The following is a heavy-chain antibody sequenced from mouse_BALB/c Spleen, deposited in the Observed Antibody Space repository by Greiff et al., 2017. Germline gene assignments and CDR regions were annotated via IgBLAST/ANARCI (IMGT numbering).Heavy chain of an antibody. D-gene: IGHD2-14*01. CDR3: ARGRDDPAWFAY. J-gene: IGHJ3*01. Sequence: EVQGVESGGGLVKPGGSLKLSCAASGFTFSSYAMSWVRQTPEKRLEWVASISSGGSTYYPDSVKGRFTISRDNARNILYLQMSSLRSEDTAIYYCARGRDDPAWFAYWGQGTLVTVSA. V-gene: IGHV5-6-5*01. CDR2: ISSGGST. CDR1: GFTFSSYA.